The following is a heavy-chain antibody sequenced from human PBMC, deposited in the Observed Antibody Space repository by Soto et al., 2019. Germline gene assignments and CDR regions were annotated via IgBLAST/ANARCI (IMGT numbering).Heavy chain of an antibody. D-gene: IGHD5-12*01. CDR3: ARDGGVASVYGMDV. CDR1: GYTLTDYY. Sequence: QVHLVQSGAEVKRPGASVKVSCKASGYTLTDYYIHWVRQAPGQGLEWLGWINPNSGGTNNAQKFRGRVTLSRDTSISASYLELGRLTTDDTAVYYCARDGGVASVYGMDVWGQGTTVTVSS. J-gene: IGHJ6*02. V-gene: IGHV1-2*02. CDR2: INPNSGGT.